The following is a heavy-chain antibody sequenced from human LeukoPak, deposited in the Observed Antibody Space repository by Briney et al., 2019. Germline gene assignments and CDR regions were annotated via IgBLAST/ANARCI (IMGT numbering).Heavy chain of an antibody. Sequence: GASVKVSCKASGYTFTSYAIHWVRQAPGQRLEWMGWISAGNGNTKYSQNFQGRVTFISNTSATTAFMELSSLRSEDAAVYYCAKWGPYDILTGRINWGQGTPVTVSS. CDR2: ISAGNGNT. CDR1: GYTFTSYA. D-gene: IGHD3-9*01. V-gene: IGHV1-3*01. CDR3: AKWGPYDILTGRIN. J-gene: IGHJ4*02.